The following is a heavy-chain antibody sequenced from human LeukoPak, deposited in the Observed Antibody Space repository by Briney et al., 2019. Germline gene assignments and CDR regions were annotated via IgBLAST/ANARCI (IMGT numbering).Heavy chain of an antibody. D-gene: IGHD1-26*01. CDR1: GYTFTSYD. J-gene: IGHJ6*02. Sequence: ASVKVSCKAFGYTFTSYDINWVRQATGQGLEWMGWMNPNSGNTGYAQKFQGRVTMTRNTSISTAYMELSSLRSEDTAVYYCAVALGKAITYYYYGMDVWGQGTTVTVSS. CDR3: AVALGKAITYYYYGMDV. CDR2: MNPNSGNT. V-gene: IGHV1-8*01.